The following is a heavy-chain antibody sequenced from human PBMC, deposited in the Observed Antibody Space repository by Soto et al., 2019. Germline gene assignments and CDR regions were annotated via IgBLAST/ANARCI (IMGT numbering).Heavy chain of an antibody. V-gene: IGHV3-15*01. CDR1: GFTFNNAW. J-gene: IGHJ4*02. CDR3: TTRTGTTQRSWDY. CDR2: IKSKTDGGTT. Sequence: GGSLRLSCAASGFTFNNAWMSWVRQAPGKGLEWVGRIKSKTDGGTTDYAAPVKGRFTISRDDSKNTLYLQMNSLKTEDTAVYYCTTRTGTTQRSWDYWGQGTLVTVSS. D-gene: IGHD1-1*01.